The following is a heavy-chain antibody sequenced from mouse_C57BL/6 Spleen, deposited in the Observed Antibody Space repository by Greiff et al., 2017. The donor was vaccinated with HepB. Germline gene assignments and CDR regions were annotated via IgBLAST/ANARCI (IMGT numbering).Heavy chain of an antibody. D-gene: IGHD2-4*01. J-gene: IGHJ1*03. V-gene: IGHV1-64*01. Sequence: QVQLQQPGAELVKPGASVKLSCKASGYTFTSYWMHWVTQRPGQGLEWIGMIHPNSGSTNYNEKFKSKATLTVDKSSSTAYMQLSSLTSEDSAVYYCARHYDYDAWYFDVWGTGTTVTVSS. CDR1: GYTFTSYW. CDR2: IHPNSGST. CDR3: ARHYDYDAWYFDV.